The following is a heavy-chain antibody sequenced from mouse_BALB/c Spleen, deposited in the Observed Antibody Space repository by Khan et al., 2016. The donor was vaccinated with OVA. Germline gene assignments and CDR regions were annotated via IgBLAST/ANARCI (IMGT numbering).Heavy chain of an antibody. J-gene: IGHJ4*01. CDR1: GFSLSDYG. CDR2: IWGGGNT. CDR3: AKGVWSYYYTLDY. Sequence: VELVESGPGLVAPSQNLYITCTASGFSLSDYGVSWIRQPPGKGLEWLGVIWGGGNTYYYSTLKYRLSISKDNSMSQVFLKMSSLQSDDTAMYYCAKGVWSYYYTLDYWGQGTSVTVSA. V-gene: IGHV2-6-5*01.